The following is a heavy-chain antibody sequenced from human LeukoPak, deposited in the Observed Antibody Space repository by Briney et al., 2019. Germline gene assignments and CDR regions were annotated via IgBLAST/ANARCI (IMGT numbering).Heavy chain of an antibody. CDR2: INLNSGGT. D-gene: IGHD3-3*01. V-gene: IGHV1-2*02. CDR3: ARAGLGSGYYNYYYYYMDV. J-gene: IGHJ6*03. CDR1: GYTFTGYY. Sequence: ASVTVSCKASGYTFTGYYMHWVRQAPGQGLEWMGWINLNSGGTNYAQKFQGRVTMTRDTSISTAYMELSRLRSDDTAVYYCARAGLGSGYYNYYYYYMDVWGKGTTVTVSS.